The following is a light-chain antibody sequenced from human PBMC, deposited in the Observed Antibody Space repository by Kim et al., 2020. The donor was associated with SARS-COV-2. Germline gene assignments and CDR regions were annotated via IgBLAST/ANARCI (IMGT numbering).Light chain of an antibody. V-gene: IGKV3-20*01. J-gene: IGKJ2*01. CDR3: QQYTESSFT. CDR1: QSVYSGY. Sequence: EVVLTQSPGTLSSSPGERATLSCRASQSVYSGYFGWYQQKPGQAPRLLIYGASNRATGIPDRFSGSGSGTDFSLTISRLEPEEFAVYYCQQYTESSFTFGQGTKLEI. CDR2: GAS.